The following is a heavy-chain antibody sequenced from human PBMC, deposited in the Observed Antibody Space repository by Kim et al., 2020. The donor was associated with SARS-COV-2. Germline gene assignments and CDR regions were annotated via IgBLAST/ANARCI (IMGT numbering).Heavy chain of an antibody. D-gene: IGHD3-10*01. CDR1: GGSISSSNW. CDR2: IYHSGST. CDR3: ARDVDYYGSGSYYRY. Sequence: SETLSLTCAVSGGSISSSNWWSWVRQPPGKGLEWIGEIYHSGSTNYNPSLKSRVTISVDKSTNQFSLKLSSVTAADTAVYYCARDVDYYGSGSYYRYWGQGTLVTVSS. J-gene: IGHJ4*02. V-gene: IGHV4-4*02.